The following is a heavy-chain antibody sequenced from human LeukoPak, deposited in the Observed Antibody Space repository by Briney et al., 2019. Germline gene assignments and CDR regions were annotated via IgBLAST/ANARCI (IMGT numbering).Heavy chain of an antibody. D-gene: IGHD5/OR15-5a*01. CDR2: IYHSGST. J-gene: IGHJ4*02. CDR1: GGSISSGGYS. CDR3: AREGPLSVGPYFDY. Sequence: TLSLTCAASGGSISSGGYSWSWIRQPPGKGLEWIGYIYHSGSTYYNPSLKSRVTISVDRSKNQFSLKLSSVTAADTAVYYCAREGPLSVGPYFDYWGQGTLVTVSS. V-gene: IGHV4-30-2*01.